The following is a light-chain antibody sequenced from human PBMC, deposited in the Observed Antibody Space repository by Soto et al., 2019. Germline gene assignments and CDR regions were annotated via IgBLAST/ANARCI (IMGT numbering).Light chain of an antibody. V-gene: IGKV1-5*01. Sequence: DIQMTQSPSTLSASVGDRVTITCRASQSISSWLAWFQQKPGKPPKLLIYAASSLESGVPSRFSGSGSGTEFTLAINSLQPDDFATYYCQQYKSLYTFGQGTKLEIK. CDR3: QQYKSLYT. CDR2: AAS. J-gene: IGKJ2*01. CDR1: QSISSW.